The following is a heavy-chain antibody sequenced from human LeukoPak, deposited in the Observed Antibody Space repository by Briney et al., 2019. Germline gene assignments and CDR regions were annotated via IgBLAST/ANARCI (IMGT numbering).Heavy chain of an antibody. CDR2: INHSGST. V-gene: IGHV4-34*01. CDR3: ARVRGWSTRTQGLDY. CDR1: GGSFSGYY. Sequence: SETLSLTCAVYGGSFSGYYWSWIRQPPGKGLEWIGEINHSGSTNYNPSLKSRVTISVDTSRNQFSLKLSSVTAADTAVYYCARVRGWSTRTQGLDYWGQGTLVTVSS. J-gene: IGHJ4*02. D-gene: IGHD6-19*01.